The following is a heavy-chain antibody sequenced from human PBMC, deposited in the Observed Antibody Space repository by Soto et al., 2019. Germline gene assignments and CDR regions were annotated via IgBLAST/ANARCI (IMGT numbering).Heavy chain of an antibody. CDR2: ISGSGGST. CDR3: AKDSSSSGYS. CDR1: GFTFSSYA. D-gene: IGHD3-22*01. Sequence: GGSLRLSCAASGFTFSSYAMSWVRQAPGKGLEWASAISGSGGSTYYADSVKGRFTISRDNSKNTLYLQMDSLRAEDTAVYYCAKDSSSSGYSWGQGTLVTVSS. J-gene: IGHJ4*02. V-gene: IGHV3-23*01.